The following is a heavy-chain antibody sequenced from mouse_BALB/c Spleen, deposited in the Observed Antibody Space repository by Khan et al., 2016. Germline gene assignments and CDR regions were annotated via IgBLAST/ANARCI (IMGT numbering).Heavy chain of an antibody. CDR1: GYAFSSYW. CDR2: IYPGDGDT. CDR3: ARRAMDY. Sequence: QMQLKESGAELVRPGSSVKISCKASGYAFSSYWMTWVKQRPGQGLEWLGQIYPGDGDTNYNGTFKGKATLTADNSSSTAYMQLSSLISEDSAVYFCARRAMDYWGQGTSFTVSS. V-gene: IGHV1-80*01. J-gene: IGHJ4*01.